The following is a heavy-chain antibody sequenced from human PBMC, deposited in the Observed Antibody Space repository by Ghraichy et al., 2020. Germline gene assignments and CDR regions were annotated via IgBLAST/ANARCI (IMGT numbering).Heavy chain of an antibody. J-gene: IGHJ4*02. Sequence: SETLSLTCAVYGGSFSGYYWSWIRQPPGKGLEWIGEINHSGSTNYNPSLKSRVTISVDTSKNQFSLKLSSVTAADTAVYYCARGLTDYDFWSGYYTRSIQYYFDYWGQGTLVTVSS. CDR3: ARGLTDYDFWSGYYTRSIQYYFDY. V-gene: IGHV4-34*01. CDR2: INHSGST. D-gene: IGHD3-3*01. CDR1: GGSFSGYY.